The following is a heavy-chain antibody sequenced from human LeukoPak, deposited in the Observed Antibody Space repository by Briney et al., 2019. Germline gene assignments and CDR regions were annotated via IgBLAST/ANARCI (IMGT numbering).Heavy chain of an antibody. CDR2: ISYDGSNK. Sequence: PGGSLRLSCAASGFTFSNYAIHWVRQAPGKGLEWVAVISYDGSNKYYTDSVKGRFAISRDNSKNTLYLQMNSLRAEDTAVYYCAKVLGVYYYGMDVWGQGTTVTVSS. D-gene: IGHD3-10*01. V-gene: IGHV3-30*09. J-gene: IGHJ6*02. CDR3: AKVLGVYYYGMDV. CDR1: GFTFSNYA.